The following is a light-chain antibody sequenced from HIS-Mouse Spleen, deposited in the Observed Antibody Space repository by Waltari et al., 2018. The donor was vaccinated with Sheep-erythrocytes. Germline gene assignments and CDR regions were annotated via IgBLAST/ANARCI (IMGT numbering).Light chain of an antibody. Sequence: SYELTQPPSVSVSPGQTASIPCSGDKLGDKYACWYQQKPGQSPVLVIYQDSKRPSGIPRRFSGSTSGNTATLPISGTQAMDEADYYCQAWDSSTVVFGGGTKLTVL. CDR3: QAWDSSTVV. CDR1: KLGDKY. CDR2: QDS. J-gene: IGLJ2*01. V-gene: IGLV3-1*01.